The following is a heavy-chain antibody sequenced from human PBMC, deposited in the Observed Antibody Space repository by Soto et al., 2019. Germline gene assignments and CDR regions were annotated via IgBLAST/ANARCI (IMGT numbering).Heavy chain of an antibody. V-gene: IGHV1-18*01. CDR1: GYSFTSYG. D-gene: IGHD2-2*01. J-gene: IGHJ6*02. CDR3: ARDLTIVPATHPRLENYGMDV. CDR2: VSPYNGHT. Sequence: ASVKVSCKASGYSFTSYGISWVRRAPGQGLEWMGWVSPYNGHTQFAQRFQGRVTMTTDTSTKTAYMELRNLRSDDTAHYYCARDLTIVPATHPRLENYGMDVWGHGTTVTVSS.